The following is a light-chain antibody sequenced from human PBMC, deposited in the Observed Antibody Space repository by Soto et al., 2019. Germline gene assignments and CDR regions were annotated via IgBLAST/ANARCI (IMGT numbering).Light chain of an antibody. V-gene: IGKV3-15*01. CDR1: QSVTNK. CDR3: LQYHYWPWT. J-gene: IGKJ1*01. CDR2: DAS. Sequence: EMLMTQSPATLSVSPGERVSLSCWASQSVTNKLAWYQQRPGQPPRLLLYDASTRATGVPATFSGSGSGTDFTLTINSLQSEDLGVYYCLQYHYWPWTFGQWTKVDI.